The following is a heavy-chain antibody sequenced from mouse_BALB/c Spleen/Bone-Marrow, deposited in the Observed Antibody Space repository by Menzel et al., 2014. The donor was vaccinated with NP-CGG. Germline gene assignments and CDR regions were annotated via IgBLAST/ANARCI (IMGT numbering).Heavy chain of an antibody. D-gene: IGHD1-1*01. Sequence: EVKVVESGGGLVQPGGSLKLSCAASGFDFSRYWMSWVRQAPGKGLEWIGEINTDSSTINYTPSLKDKFIISRDNAKNTLYLQMSKVRSEDTALYYCARRNYYGNLFVWGAGTTVTVSS. CDR3: ARRNYYGNLFV. J-gene: IGHJ1*01. CDR2: INTDSSTI. V-gene: IGHV4-1*02. CDR1: GFDFSRYW.